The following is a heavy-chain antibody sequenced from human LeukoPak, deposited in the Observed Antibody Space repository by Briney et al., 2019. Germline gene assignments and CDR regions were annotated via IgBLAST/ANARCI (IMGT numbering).Heavy chain of an antibody. CDR2: IRYDGSNK. D-gene: IGHD2-2*01. V-gene: IGHV3-30*02. Sequence: PGGSLRLSCAASGFTFSSYSMNWVRQAPGKGLEWVAFIRYDGSNKYYADSVKGRFTISRDNSKNTLYLQMNSLRAEDTAVYYCAKDGGIDIVVVPAAHYYMDVWGKGTTVTVSS. CDR1: GFTFSSYS. J-gene: IGHJ6*03. CDR3: AKDGGIDIVVVPAAHYYMDV.